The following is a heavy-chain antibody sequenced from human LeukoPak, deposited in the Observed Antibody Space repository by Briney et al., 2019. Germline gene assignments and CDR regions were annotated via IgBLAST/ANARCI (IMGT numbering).Heavy chain of an antibody. V-gene: IGHV3-48*04. J-gene: IGHJ4*02. CDR3: ARDAEIHASGSYFD. CDR2: ISSSIVSF. D-gene: IGHD3-10*01. CDR1: GSTFSSYA. Sequence: GGSLRLSCTASGSTFSSYAMNWVRQAPGKGLEWISYISSSIVSFYYADSVKGRFTISRDNARNSVFLQMDSLRAEDTAVYYCARDAEIHASGSYFDWGQGTLVTVSS.